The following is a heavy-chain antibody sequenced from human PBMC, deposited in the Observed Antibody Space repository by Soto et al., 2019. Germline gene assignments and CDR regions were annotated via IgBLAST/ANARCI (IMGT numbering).Heavy chain of an antibody. CDR2: FDPEDGET. J-gene: IGHJ3*02. V-gene: IGHV1-24*01. CDR1: GYTLTELS. D-gene: IGHD2-2*01. Sequence: ASVNVSCKVSGYTLTELSMHWVRQAPGKGLEWMGGFDPEDGETIYAQKFQGRVTMTEDTSTDTAYMELSSLRSEGTAVYYCATVGYCSSTSCPSVAFDIWGQGTMVTVSS. CDR3: ATVGYCSSTSCPSVAFDI.